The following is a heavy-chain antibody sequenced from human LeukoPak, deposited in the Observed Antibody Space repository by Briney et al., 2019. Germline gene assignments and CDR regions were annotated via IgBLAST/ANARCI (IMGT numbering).Heavy chain of an antibody. CDR1: GFTFSSYW. CDR2: IKQDGSEK. J-gene: IGHJ4*02. D-gene: IGHD2-2*01. V-gene: IGHV3-7*03. CDR3: ARDNRGFSCLDY. Sequence: GGSLRLSCAASGFTFSSYWMSWVRQAPGKGLEWVANIKQDGSEKCYVDSVKGRFTISRDNAKNTLFLQMNSLRAEDTAVYYCARDNRGFSCLDYWGQGTLVTVSS.